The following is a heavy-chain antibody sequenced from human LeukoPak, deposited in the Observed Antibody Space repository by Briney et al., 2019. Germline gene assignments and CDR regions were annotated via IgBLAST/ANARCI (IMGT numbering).Heavy chain of an antibody. CDR1: GFTFSSYA. Sequence: PGGSLRLSCAASGFTFSSYAMSWVRQAPGKGLEWVSAISGGGGSTYYADSVKGRFTISRDNSKNTLYLQMNSLRAEDTAVYYCAKDQYYYDSSGTEHWGQGTLVTVSS. J-gene: IGHJ1*01. D-gene: IGHD3-22*01. V-gene: IGHV3-23*01. CDR2: ISGGGGST. CDR3: AKDQYYYDSSGTEH.